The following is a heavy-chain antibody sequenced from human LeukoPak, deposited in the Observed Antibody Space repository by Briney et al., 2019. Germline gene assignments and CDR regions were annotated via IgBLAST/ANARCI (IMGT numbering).Heavy chain of an antibody. Sequence: SETLSLTCTVSGGSISSGDYYWSWIRQPPGKGLEWIGYIYYSGSTYYNPSLKSRVTISVDTSKNQFPLKLSSVTAADTAVYYCARDRLEGYYYGMDVWGKGTTVTVSS. J-gene: IGHJ6*04. D-gene: IGHD6-25*01. V-gene: IGHV4-30-4*01. CDR2: IYYSGST. CDR3: ARDRLEGYYYGMDV. CDR1: GGSISSGDYY.